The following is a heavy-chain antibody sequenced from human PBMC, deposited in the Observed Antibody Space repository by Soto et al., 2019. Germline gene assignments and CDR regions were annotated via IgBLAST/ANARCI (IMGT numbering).Heavy chain of an antibody. J-gene: IGHJ3*02. Sequence: GGSLRLSCAAPVFTVSSNYMSWVRQAPGKGLEWVSVIFTGSSTYYADSVKGRFTISRHSSKNTVYLQMNSLRAEDTAVYYCARDRYSSGWLDAFDIWGQGTMVTVSS. V-gene: IGHV3-53*04. CDR2: IFTGSST. CDR3: ARDRYSSGWLDAFDI. D-gene: IGHD6-19*01. CDR1: VFTVSSNY.